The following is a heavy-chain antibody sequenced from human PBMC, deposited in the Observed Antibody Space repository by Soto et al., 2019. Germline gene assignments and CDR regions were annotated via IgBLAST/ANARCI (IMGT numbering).Heavy chain of an antibody. CDR1: GFTFSNYA. D-gene: IGHD4-17*01. Sequence: GGSLRLSCAASGFTFSNYAISLVRQAPGKGLEWVSIIYSGGSTYYADSVKGRFTISRDNSKNTLYLQMNSLRAEDTAVYYCARVGDYAAKDWGQGTLVTVSS. V-gene: IGHV3-53*01. CDR3: ARVGDYAAKD. CDR2: IYSGGST. J-gene: IGHJ4*02.